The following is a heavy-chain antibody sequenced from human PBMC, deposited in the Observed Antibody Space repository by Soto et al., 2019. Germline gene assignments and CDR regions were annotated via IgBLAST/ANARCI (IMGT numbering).Heavy chain of an antibody. Sequence: EVQLLESGGGLVQPGGSLRLSCAASGFTFNNYAMNWVRQAPGKGLEWVSTISSSGGSTYYADSVKGRFTISRDNSKNTLYLQMNSLGAEDTAVYYCAKGRWEGYGMDVWGQGTTVTVSS. CDR3: AKGRWEGYGMDV. CDR1: GFTFNNYA. D-gene: IGHD1-26*01. CDR2: ISSSGGST. J-gene: IGHJ6*02. V-gene: IGHV3-23*01.